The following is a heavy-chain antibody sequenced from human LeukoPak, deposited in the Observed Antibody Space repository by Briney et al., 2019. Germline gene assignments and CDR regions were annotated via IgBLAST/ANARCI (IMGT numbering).Heavy chain of an antibody. V-gene: IGHV1-69*02. CDR3: ARGTRDYYSRGLNWFDP. D-gene: IGHD4-17*01. Sequence: SVKVSCKASGGTFSSYTISWVRQAPGQGLEWMGRIIPILGIANYAQKFQGRVTITADKSTSTAYMELSSLRSEDTAVYYCARGTRDYYSRGLNWFDPWGQGTLVTVSS. CDR1: GGTFSSYT. CDR2: IIPILGIA. J-gene: IGHJ5*02.